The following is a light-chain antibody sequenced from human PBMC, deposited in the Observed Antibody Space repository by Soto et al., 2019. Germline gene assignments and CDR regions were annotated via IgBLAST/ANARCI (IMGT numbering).Light chain of an antibody. CDR1: QSVTSNY. Sequence: PGERATLSCRASQSVTSNYLAWYQQKPGQAPRLLIYDASNRATGTPDRFLGRGSGTDFTLIISRLEPEDIADYYCQQYADSPITLDHGTRLEIK. CDR3: QQYADSPIT. J-gene: IGKJ5*01. V-gene: IGKV3-20*01. CDR2: DAS.